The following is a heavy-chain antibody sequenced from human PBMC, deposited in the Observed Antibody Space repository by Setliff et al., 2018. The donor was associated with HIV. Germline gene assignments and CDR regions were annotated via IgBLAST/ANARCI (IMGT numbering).Heavy chain of an antibody. J-gene: IGHJ3*02. Sequence: SETLSLTCTVYGASISTSNSYWGWIRQPPGKGLEWIGSIYYSGSTYYNPSLKSRVTISVDTSKNQFSLKLSSVTAADTAVFYCARHYGGNLDAFDIWGLGTMVTVSS. CDR2: IYYSGST. D-gene: IGHD4-17*01. CDR3: ARHYGGNLDAFDI. V-gene: IGHV4-39*01. CDR1: GASISTSNSY.